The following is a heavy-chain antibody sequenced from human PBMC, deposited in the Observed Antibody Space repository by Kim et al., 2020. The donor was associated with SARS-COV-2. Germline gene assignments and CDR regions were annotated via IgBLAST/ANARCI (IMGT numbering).Heavy chain of an antibody. J-gene: IGHJ4*02. CDR2: IYYSRST. D-gene: IGHD4-17*01. CDR3: AGLHDYGVTDY. V-gene: IGHV4-39*01. CDR1: GGSISSSSYY. Sequence: SETLSLTCTVSGGSISSSSYYWGWIRQPPGKGLEWIGSIYYSRSTYYNPSLKSRVTISVDTSKNQFSLKLSSVTAADTAVYYCAGLHDYGVTDYWGQGTL.